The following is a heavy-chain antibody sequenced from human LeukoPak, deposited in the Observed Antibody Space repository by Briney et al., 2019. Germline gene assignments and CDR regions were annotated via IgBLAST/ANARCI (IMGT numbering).Heavy chain of an antibody. J-gene: IGHJ4*02. CDR3: ARFTSLTGIIFVS. CDR2: INSDGSST. CDR1: GFTFSSCR. Sequence: GGSLRLSCAASGFTFSSCRMHRVRHAPGKRLVWVAHINSDGSSTSYADSVKGRFSISRDNAKNTLYLQMSSLRVVDTAVYYCARFTSLTGIIFVSWGQGTLVTVST. V-gene: IGHV3-74*01. D-gene: IGHD3-9*01.